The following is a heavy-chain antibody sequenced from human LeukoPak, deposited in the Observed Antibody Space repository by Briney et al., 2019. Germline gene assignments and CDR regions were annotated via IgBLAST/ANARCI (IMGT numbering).Heavy chain of an antibody. V-gene: IGHV3-7*01. D-gene: IGHD1-26*01. J-gene: IGHJ4*02. CDR1: GFTFSRYW. CDR3: TRGGRNTSYYWYY. Sequence: GGSLRLSCAGSGFTFSRYWMNWVRQGPGKGLEWVATIKRDGVETYYVDSVRGRFTISRDNAENSVYLRMNNLRDEDTAVYYCTRGGRNTSYYWYYWGQGTLVTVSS. CDR2: IKRDGVET.